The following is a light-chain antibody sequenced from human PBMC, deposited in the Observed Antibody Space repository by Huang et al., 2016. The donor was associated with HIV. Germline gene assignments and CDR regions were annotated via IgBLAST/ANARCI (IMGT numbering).Light chain of an antibody. CDR2: DAS. J-gene: IGKJ5*01. Sequence: EIVLTQSPATLSLSPGERATLSCRASQSVSSYLAWYQQKPGQAPRLLIYDASNRATGIPARFSGSGSGTDFTLTISSLEPKDFAVYYCQQRSNWRTFGQGTRLEIK. CDR3: QQRSNWRT. CDR1: QSVSSY. V-gene: IGKV3-11*01.